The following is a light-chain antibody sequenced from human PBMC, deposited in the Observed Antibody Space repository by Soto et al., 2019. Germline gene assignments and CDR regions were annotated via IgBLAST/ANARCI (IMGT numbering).Light chain of an antibody. V-gene: IGLV1-47*01. CDR3: AAWDDSLSGSYV. CDR2: RNN. Sequence: QSVLTQPPSASGTPGQRVTISCTGSSSNIGSNYVYWYQQLPGTPPKLLIYRNNQRPSGVPDRFSGSKSVTSASLATSGLRSEDEADDYCAAWDDSLSGSYVFGTGTQLTVL. J-gene: IGLJ1*01. CDR1: SSNIGSNY.